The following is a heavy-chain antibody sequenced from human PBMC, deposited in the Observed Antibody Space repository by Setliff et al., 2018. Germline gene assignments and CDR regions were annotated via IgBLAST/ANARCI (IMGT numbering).Heavy chain of an antibody. CDR2: ISGYDGNT. Sequence: GASVKVSCKTSGYTFSNYGVSWVRQAPGQGLEWMGWISGYDGNTKYAQNLHGRVTMTTDTSTTTAYMELRSLRSDDTAVYYCARERIYDGLNYNGMDVWGQGTTVTV. J-gene: IGHJ6*01. CDR1: GYTFSNYG. V-gene: IGHV1-18*01. CDR3: ARERIYDGLNYNGMDV. D-gene: IGHD3-3*01.